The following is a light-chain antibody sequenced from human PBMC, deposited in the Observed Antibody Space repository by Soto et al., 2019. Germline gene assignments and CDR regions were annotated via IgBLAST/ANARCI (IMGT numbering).Light chain of an antibody. V-gene: IGKV1-39*01. CDR3: QESYSTPRT. CDR1: QNISSY. Sequence: DIPMTQSPSSLSASVGDRVTITCRASQNISSYLNWYQQKPGKAPNLLIYAASTLQSGVPSRFSGSGSGTDFTLTISSLQPEDSAAYYCQESYSTPRTFGQGTKLEIK. CDR2: AAS. J-gene: IGKJ2*01.